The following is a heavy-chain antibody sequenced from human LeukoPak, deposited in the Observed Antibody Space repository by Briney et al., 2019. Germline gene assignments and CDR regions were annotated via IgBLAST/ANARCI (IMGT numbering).Heavy chain of an antibody. CDR1: GFTFSSYR. Sequence: GGSLRLSCAASGFTFSSYRLNWARQAPGKGLELISSISGTSNSYKYYEDSVTGRFTISRDDAKNSLYLQMNSLRAEDTAVYYCARPSINDYGDFGYWGQGTLVTVSS. J-gene: IGHJ4*02. CDR3: ARPSINDYGDFGY. V-gene: IGHV3-21*01. D-gene: IGHD4-17*01. CDR2: ISGTSNSYK.